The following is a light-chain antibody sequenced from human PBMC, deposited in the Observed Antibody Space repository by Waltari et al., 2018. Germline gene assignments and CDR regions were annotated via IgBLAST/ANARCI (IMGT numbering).Light chain of an antibody. CDR3: QQSYSTPLT. CDR2: DAS. V-gene: IGKV1-12*01. Sequence: DIQMTQSPSSLSASVGDRVTITCRASQDISIWLAWYQQRPGKAPKLLIYDASNLQSGVPSRFSGSGSGTDFTLTISRLQAEDFATYFCQQSYSTPLTFGGGAKVEIK. J-gene: IGKJ4*01. CDR1: QDISIW.